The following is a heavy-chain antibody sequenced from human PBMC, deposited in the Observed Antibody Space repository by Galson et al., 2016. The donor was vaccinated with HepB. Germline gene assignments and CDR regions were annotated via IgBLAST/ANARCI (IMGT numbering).Heavy chain of an antibody. Sequence: SLRLSCAASGFKFNTYYMSWVRQAPGRGLEWVAYISNSGVNTHYDGSVNGRFTISRDNAKNSLFLQMNSLRAEDTAVYYCARDRTARAALDLWGQGTLVTVSS. CDR1: GFKFNTYY. J-gene: IGHJ5*02. V-gene: IGHV3-11*06. CDR2: ISNSGVNT. D-gene: IGHD6-13*01. CDR3: ARDRTARAALDL.